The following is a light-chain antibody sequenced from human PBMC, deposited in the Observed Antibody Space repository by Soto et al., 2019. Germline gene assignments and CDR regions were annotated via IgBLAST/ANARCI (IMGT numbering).Light chain of an antibody. J-gene: IGKJ4*01. CDR1: QSVRTY. CDR3: QQRSSWPLT. V-gene: IGKV3-11*01. CDR2: DVS. Sequence: VMPQSPATLSVSPGESATLICRASQSVRTYLAWYQQKPGQAPRLLIHDVSDRATGIPARFSGSGSGTDFTLTISSLEPEDFAAYYCQQRSSWPLTFGGGTKVDIK.